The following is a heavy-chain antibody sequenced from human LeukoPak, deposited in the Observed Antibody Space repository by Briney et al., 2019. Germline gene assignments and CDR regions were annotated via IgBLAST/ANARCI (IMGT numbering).Heavy chain of an antibody. V-gene: IGHV3-23*01. D-gene: IGHD6-13*01. J-gene: IGHJ4*02. CDR3: AKSFTSSSSDY. CDR2: ISVGGTTT. CDR1: GFTFSNYA. Sequence: GGSLRLSCVDSGFTFSNYAMSWIRQAPGKGLEWVSSISVGGTTTYYADSVKGRFSISRDNSENTLYLQMNGLRADDTAVYSCAKSFTSSSSDYWGQGTLVTVSS.